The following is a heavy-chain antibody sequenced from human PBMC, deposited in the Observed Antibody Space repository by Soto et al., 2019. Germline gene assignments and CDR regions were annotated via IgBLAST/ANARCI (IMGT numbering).Heavy chain of an antibody. V-gene: IGHV3-30-3*01. CDR2: ISYDGSNK. Sequence: QVQLVESGGGVVQPGRSLRLSCAASGFTFSRNAMHWVRQAPGKGLEWVAVISYDGSNKYYADSVKGRFTISRDNSKNTLYLQMNSLRAEDKAVYYCARGRGGYEKLCYWGQGTLVTVSS. CDR1: GFTFSRNA. D-gene: IGHD5-12*01. J-gene: IGHJ4*02. CDR3: ARGRGGYEKLCY.